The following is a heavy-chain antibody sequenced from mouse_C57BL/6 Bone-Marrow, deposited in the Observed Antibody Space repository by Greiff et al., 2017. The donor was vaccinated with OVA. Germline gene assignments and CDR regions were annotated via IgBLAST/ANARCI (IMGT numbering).Heavy chain of an antibody. CDR2: INPSSGYT. CDR1: GYTFTSYT. D-gene: IGHD4-1*01. J-gene: IGHJ3*01. CDR3: ARGTGTLAY. V-gene: IGHV1-4*01. Sequence: VKVVESGAELARPGASVKMSCKASGYTFTSYTMHWVHQRPGQGLEWIGYINPSSGYTKYNQKFKDKATLTADKSSSTAYMQLSSLTSEDSAVYYCARGTGTLAYWGQGTLVTVSA.